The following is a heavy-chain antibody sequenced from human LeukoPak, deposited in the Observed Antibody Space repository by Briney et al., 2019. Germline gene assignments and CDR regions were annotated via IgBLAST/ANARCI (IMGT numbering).Heavy chain of an antibody. CDR3: ARQRIMITFGGVIARSNFDY. CDR1: GGSFSGYY. D-gene: IGHD3-16*02. J-gene: IGHJ4*02. V-gene: IGHV4-34*01. CDR2: INHSGST. Sequence: PSETLSLTCAVYGGSFSGYYWSWIRQPPGKGLEWIGEINHSGSTNYNPSLKSRVTISVDTSKNQFSLKLSSVTAADTAVYYCARQRIMITFGGVIARSNFDYWGQGTLVTVSS.